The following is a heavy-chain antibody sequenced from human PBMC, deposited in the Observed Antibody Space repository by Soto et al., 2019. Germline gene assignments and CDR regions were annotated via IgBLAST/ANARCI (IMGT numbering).Heavy chain of an antibody. J-gene: IGHJ4*02. CDR1: GFTFSSYG. CDR2: IWYDGSNK. V-gene: IGHV3-33*01. CDR3: ARGYYILTGARIWEDYFDY. Sequence: GGSLRLSCAASGFTFSSYGMHWVRQAPGKGLEWVAVIWYDGSNKYYADSVKGRFTISRDNSKNTLYLQMNSLRAEDTAVYYCARGYYILTGARIWEDYFDYWGQGTLVTVSS. D-gene: IGHD3-9*01.